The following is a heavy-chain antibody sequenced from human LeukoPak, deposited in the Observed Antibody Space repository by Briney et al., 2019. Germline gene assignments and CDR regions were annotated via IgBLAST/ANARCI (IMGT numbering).Heavy chain of an antibody. J-gene: IGHJ4*02. CDR2: IIPIFGTA. Sequence: ASVKVSCKASGGTFSSYAISWVRQAPGQGLEWMGGIIPIFGTANYAQKFQGRVTITADESTSTAYMELSSLRSEDTAVYYCAKSRSSFWDYFDYWGQGTLVTVSS. CDR3: AKSRSSFWDYFDY. V-gene: IGHV1-69*13. CDR1: GGTFSSYA. D-gene: IGHD6-6*01.